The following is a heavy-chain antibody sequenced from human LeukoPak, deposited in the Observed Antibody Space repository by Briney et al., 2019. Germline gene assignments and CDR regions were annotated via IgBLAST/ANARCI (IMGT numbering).Heavy chain of an antibody. V-gene: IGHV1-69*13. CDR1: GGTFCSYA. D-gene: IGHD5-24*01. CDR2: IIPIFGTA. CDR3: ARVRPRDGYRRGAHYYYYYMDI. Sequence: SVKVSCKASGGTFCSYATCWVRQGPGQGREWMGRIIPIFGTANYTQKFQGRGSSTADASTSTGYMELSRLSSAETGVYYMARVRPRDGYRRGAHYYYYYMDISGKRTT. J-gene: IGHJ6*03.